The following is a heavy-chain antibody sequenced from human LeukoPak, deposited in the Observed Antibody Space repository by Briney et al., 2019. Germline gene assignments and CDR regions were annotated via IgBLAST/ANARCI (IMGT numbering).Heavy chain of an antibody. CDR3: ARGYFDWLSTYYFDY. Sequence: GESLKISCKGSGYSFTSYWICWVRQMPGKGLEWMGIIYPGDSDTRYSPSFQGQVTISADKSISTAYLQWSSLKASDTAMYYCARGYFDWLSTYYFDYWGQGTLVTVSS. CDR2: IYPGDSDT. D-gene: IGHD3-9*01. J-gene: IGHJ4*02. CDR1: GYSFTSYW. V-gene: IGHV5-51*01.